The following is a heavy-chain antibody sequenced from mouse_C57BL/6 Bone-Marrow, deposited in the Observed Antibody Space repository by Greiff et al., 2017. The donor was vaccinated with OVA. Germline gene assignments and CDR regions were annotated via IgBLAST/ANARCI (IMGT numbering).Heavy chain of an antibody. CDR1: GFSLTSYG. CDR2: IWSGGST. V-gene: IGHV2-2*01. CDR3: ASLGNYAMDY. Sequence: QVQLQQSGPGLVQPSQSLSITCTVSGFSLTSYGVHWVRQSPGKGLEWLGVIWSGGSTDYNAAFISRLSISKDNSKSQVFFKINSLQADDTAIYYCASLGNYAMDYWGQGTSVTVSS. J-gene: IGHJ4*01. D-gene: IGHD4-1*01.